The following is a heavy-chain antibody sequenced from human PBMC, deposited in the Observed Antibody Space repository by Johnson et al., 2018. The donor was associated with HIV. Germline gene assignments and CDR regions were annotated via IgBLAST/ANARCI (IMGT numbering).Heavy chain of an antibody. Sequence: QVQLVESGGGLVQPGGSLRLSCAASGFTFSSYWMSWVRQAPGKGLEWVAVISYDGSNKYYADSVKGRFTISRDNSKNTLYLQMNSLRTEDTAVYYCGGVRGGTGQGALDIWGQGTMVTVSS. CDR2: ISYDGSNK. CDR3: GGVRGGTGQGALDI. D-gene: IGHD3-16*01. J-gene: IGHJ3*02. V-gene: IGHV3-30-3*01. CDR1: GFTFSSYW.